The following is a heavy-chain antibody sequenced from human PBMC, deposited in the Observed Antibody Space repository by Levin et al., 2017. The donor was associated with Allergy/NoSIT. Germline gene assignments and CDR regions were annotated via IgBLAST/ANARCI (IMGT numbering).Heavy chain of an antibody. CDR1: GGSVSSGSYY. D-gene: IGHD2-8*01. V-gene: IGHV4-61*01. CDR3: ARGTHPVLMVYADTDAFDI. CDR2: IYYSGST. J-gene: IGHJ3*02. Sequence: SETLSLTCTVSGGSVSSGSYYWSWIRQPPGKGLEWIGYIYYSGSTNYNPSLKSRVTISVDTSKNQFSLKLSSVTAADTAVYYCARGTHPVLMVYADTDAFDIWGQGTMVTVSS.